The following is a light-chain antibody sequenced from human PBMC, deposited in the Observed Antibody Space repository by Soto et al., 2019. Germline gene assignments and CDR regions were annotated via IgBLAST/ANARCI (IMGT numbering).Light chain of an antibody. Sequence: EVVLTQSPGTLSLSPGDRATLSCRASQNVASNFLAWYQHKPGQSPRLLIYGASTRATDIPDRFSGSGSGPDFTLTISRLEPEDSAVYYCQQYGTSPPLTFGGGTKVEIK. CDR2: GAS. J-gene: IGKJ4*01. CDR3: QQYGTSPPLT. CDR1: QNVASNF. V-gene: IGKV3-20*01.